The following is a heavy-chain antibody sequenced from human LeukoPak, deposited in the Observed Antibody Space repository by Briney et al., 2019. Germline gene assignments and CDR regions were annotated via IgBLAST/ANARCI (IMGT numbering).Heavy chain of an antibody. CDR3: ARGPSQLERLPCDY. CDR1: GGTFSSYA. J-gene: IGHJ4*02. CDR2: IITIFGTA. V-gene: IGHV1-69*13. Sequence: SVKVSCKASGGTFSSYAISWGRQAPGQGLEWMGGIITIFGTANYAQKFQGRVTITADESTSTAYMELSSLRSEDTAVYYCARGPSQLERLPCDYWGQGTLVTVSS. D-gene: IGHD1-1*01.